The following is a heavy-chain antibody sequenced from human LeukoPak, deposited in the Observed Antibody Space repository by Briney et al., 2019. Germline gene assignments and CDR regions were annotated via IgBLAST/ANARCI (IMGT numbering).Heavy chain of an antibody. V-gene: IGHV3-23*01. CDR3: AKDNQPAFVIVAGYFDF. Sequence: GGSLRLSCAASGFTFSSYAMSWVRQAPGKGLEWVSSISGSGGSTYYADSVKGRFTISRDNSKNTLYLQMNSLRAEDTAVYYCAKDNQPAFVIVAGYFDFWGQGTLVTVSS. J-gene: IGHJ4*02. D-gene: IGHD5-12*01. CDR2: ISGSGGST. CDR1: GFTFSSYA.